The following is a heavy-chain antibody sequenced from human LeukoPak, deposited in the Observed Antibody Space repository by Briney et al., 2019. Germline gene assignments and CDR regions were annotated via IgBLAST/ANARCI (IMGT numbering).Heavy chain of an antibody. D-gene: IGHD4-11*01. CDR2: ISSGSKYI. CDR3: VRVRAGLQAFDT. J-gene: IGHJ5*02. CDR1: GFKFNTHN. Sequence: PGESLRLSCAVSGFKFNTHNLNWVRQAPGKGLEWVSSISSGSKYILYADSVKGRFTVSRDNAKNSLYLQMNSLRAEDTAVYYCVRVRAGLQAFDTWGQGTLVTVSS. V-gene: IGHV3-21*01.